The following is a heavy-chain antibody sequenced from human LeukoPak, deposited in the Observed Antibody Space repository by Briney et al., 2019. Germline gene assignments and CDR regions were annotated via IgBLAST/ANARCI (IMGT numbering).Heavy chain of an antibody. V-gene: IGHV1-46*01. CDR2: INPSVGSK. D-gene: IGHD2-21*01. CDR1: GYTFTGYY. J-gene: IGHJ4*02. Sequence: ASVKVSCKASGYTFTGYYMHWVRKAPGQGLEWMGIINPSVGSKSYAQKFQGRVTMTRDTSTSTVYMELSSLRSEDTAVYYCFFFQAEDGIRVLGNFDSWGQGTLVTVSS. CDR3: FFFQAEDGIRVLGNFDS.